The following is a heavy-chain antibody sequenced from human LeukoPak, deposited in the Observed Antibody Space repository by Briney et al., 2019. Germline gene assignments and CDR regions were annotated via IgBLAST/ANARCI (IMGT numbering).Heavy chain of an antibody. J-gene: IGHJ3*02. V-gene: IGHV3-21*01. Sequence: GGSLRLSCAASGFTFSSYSMNWVRRAPGKGLEWVSSISSSSSYIYYADSVKGRFTISRDNAKNSLYLQMNSLRAEDTAVYYCARGTVRPGAFDIWGQGTMVTVSS. CDR1: GFTFSSYS. CDR2: ISSSSSYI. CDR3: ARGTVRPGAFDI. D-gene: IGHD4-11*01.